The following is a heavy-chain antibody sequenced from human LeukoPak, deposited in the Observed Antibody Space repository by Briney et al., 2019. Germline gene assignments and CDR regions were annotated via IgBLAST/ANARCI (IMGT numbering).Heavy chain of an antibody. J-gene: IGHJ6*04. V-gene: IGHV1-69*06. Sequence: GASVKVSCKASGGTFSSYAISWVRQAPGQGLEWMGGIIPISGTANYAQKFQGRVTITADKSTSTAYMELSSLRSEDTAVYYCARQTTMVRGVFDALDIWGKGTTVTVSS. D-gene: IGHD3-10*01. CDR1: GGTFSSYA. CDR3: ARQTTMVRGVFDALDI. CDR2: IIPISGTA.